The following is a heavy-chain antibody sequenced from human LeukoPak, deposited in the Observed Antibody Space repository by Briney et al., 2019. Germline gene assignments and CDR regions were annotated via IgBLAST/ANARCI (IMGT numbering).Heavy chain of an antibody. D-gene: IGHD1-1*01. Sequence: GGTLRLSCAASGFTFSSYGMSWVRQAPGKGLEWVSAISGSGGSTYYADSVKGRFTISRDNSKNTLYLQMNSLRGEDTALYYCARGGLIQRHAFDIWGQGTMVTVSS. CDR3: ARGGLIQRHAFDI. CDR2: ISGSGGST. V-gene: IGHV3-23*01. J-gene: IGHJ3*02. CDR1: GFTFSSYG.